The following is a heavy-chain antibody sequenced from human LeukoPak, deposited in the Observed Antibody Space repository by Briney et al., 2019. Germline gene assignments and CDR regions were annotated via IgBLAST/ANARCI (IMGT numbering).Heavy chain of an antibody. CDR1: GFTFSSYS. CDR3: ARDARGYCSSTSCYRDAFDI. V-gene: IGHV3-21*01. J-gene: IGHJ3*02. D-gene: IGHD2-2*01. Sequence: PGGSLRLSCAASGFTFSSYSMNWVRQAPGKGLEWVSSISSSSSYIYYADSVKGRFTISRDNAKNSLYLQMNSLRAEDTAVYYCARDARGYCSSTSCYRDAFDIWGQGTMVTVSS. CDR2: ISSSSSYI.